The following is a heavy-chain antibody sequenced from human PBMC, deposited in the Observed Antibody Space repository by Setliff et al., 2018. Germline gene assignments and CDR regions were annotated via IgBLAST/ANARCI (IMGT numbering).Heavy chain of an antibody. V-gene: IGHV4-34*09. J-gene: IGHJ2*01. CDR3: ARKMRMSGRGHWYFDV. CDR2: IWKSVST. CDR1: GGSFSGYY. Sequence: PSETLSLTCAVYGGSFSGYYWSWIRQPPGKGLEWLGYIWKSVSTFYNPSLTXXITMSVDTSRNLFSMELASVTAADTAIYYCARKMRMSGRGHWYFDVWGRGTLVTVSS.